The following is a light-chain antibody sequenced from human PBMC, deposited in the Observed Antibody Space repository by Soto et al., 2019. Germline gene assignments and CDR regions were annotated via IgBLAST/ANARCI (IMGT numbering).Light chain of an antibody. Sequence: DVVMTQSPLSLPVTLGQPASISCRSSQSLVYSDGNTYLNWFHQRPGQSPRRLIYQDSNRDSGVPDRFSGSGSGADFTLQISRVEAEDVGVYYCMQGTRWLYTFGQGTKLEIK. J-gene: IGKJ2*01. CDR2: QDS. CDR3: MQGTRWLYT. V-gene: IGKV2-30*01. CDR1: QSLVYSDGNTY.